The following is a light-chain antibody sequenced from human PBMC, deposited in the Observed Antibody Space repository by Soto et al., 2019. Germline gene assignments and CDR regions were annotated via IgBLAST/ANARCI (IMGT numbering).Light chain of an antibody. Sequence: QSVLTQPPSASGTPGQRVTISCSGSSSNLGSNTVNWYQQLPGTAPKLLIYSNNQRPSGVPDRFSGSKSGTSASLAISGLQSEDEADYYCAAWDDSLNGPVFGGGTKRTVL. V-gene: IGLV1-44*01. CDR2: SNN. J-gene: IGLJ3*02. CDR1: SSNLGSNT. CDR3: AAWDDSLNGPV.